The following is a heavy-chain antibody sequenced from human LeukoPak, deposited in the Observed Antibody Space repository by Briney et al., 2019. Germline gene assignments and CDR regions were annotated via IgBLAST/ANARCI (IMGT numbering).Heavy chain of an antibody. CDR1: GGSFEHYF. Sequence: SETLSLTCTVSGGSFEHYFWGWVRQPPGKGLEWIGYVYYTGSTDYSPSLKNRLTISADMSKNQFSLKLSSVTAADTAVYYCASHRRSHGSEYWGQGILVTVSS. D-gene: IGHD3-10*01. CDR3: ASHRRSHGSEY. J-gene: IGHJ4*02. CDR2: VYYTGST. V-gene: IGHV4-59*01.